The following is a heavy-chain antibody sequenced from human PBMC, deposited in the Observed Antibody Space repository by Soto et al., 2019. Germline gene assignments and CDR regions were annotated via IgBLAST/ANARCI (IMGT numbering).Heavy chain of an antibody. CDR2: ISGSGGST. CDR1: GFTFSSYA. CDR3: ANWRNNVRGVIIKAYY. V-gene: IGHV3-23*01. Sequence: GGSLRLSCAASGFTFSSYAMSWVRQAPGKGLEWVSAISGSGGSTYYADSVKGRFTISRDNSKNTLYLQMNSLRAEDTAVYYCANWRNNVRGVIIKAYYWGQGTLVTVSS. J-gene: IGHJ4*02. D-gene: IGHD3-10*01.